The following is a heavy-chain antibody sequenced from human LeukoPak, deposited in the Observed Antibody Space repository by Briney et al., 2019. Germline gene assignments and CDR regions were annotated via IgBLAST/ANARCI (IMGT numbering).Heavy chain of an antibody. Sequence: PSETLSLTCAVYGGSFSGYYWSWIRQPPGKGLEWIGEINHSGSTNYNPSLKSRVTISVDTSKNQFSLKLNSVTGADTAVYYCARESVYYYDSSGSNAFDFWGQGTLVTVSS. CDR1: GGSFSGYY. CDR3: ARESVYYYDSSGSNAFDF. V-gene: IGHV4-34*01. D-gene: IGHD3-22*01. CDR2: INHSGST. J-gene: IGHJ4*02.